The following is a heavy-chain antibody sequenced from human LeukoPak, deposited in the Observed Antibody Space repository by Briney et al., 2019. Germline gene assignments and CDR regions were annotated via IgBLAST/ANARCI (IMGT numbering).Heavy chain of an antibody. Sequence: PGGSLRLSCAASGFTFSSYAMHWVRQAPGKGLEWVAGLSYDGSNKNYADSVKGRFTISRDNSKNTVHLQMNSLRVEDTAAYYCARSYRSGWYYFDYWGQGTLVTVSS. CDR3: ARSYRSGWYYFDY. V-gene: IGHV3-30-3*01. D-gene: IGHD6-19*01. J-gene: IGHJ4*02. CDR1: GFTFSSYA. CDR2: LSYDGSNK.